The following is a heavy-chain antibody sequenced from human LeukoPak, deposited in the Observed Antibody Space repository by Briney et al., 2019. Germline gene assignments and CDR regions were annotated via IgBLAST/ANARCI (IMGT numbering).Heavy chain of an antibody. D-gene: IGHD5-24*01. V-gene: IGHV1-69*13. CDR1: GGTFSGYA. CDR2: IIPIFGTA. Sequence: SVKVSCKASGGTFSGYAISWVRQAPGQGLEWMGGIIPIFGTANYAQKFQGRVTITADESTSTAYMELSSLRAEDTAVYYCARGDSDGYNSVFDYWGQGTLVTVSS. J-gene: IGHJ4*02. CDR3: ARGDSDGYNSVFDY.